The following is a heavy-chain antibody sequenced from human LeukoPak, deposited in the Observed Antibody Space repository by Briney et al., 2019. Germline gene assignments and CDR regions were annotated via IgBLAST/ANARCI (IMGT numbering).Heavy chain of an antibody. V-gene: IGHV3-23*01. Sequence: PAGGSLRLSCAASGFTFSSYAMSWVRQAPGKGLEWVSAISGSGGSTYYADSVKGRFTISRDNSKNTLYLQMNSLRAEDTAVYYCAKDRFSYSSGWFDYWGQGTLFTVSS. CDR2: ISGSGGST. CDR1: GFTFSSYA. D-gene: IGHD6-19*01. CDR3: AKDRFSYSSGWFDY. J-gene: IGHJ4*02.